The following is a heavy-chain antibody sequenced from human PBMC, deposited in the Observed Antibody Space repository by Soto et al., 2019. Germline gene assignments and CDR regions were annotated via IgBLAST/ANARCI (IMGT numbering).Heavy chain of an antibody. J-gene: IGHJ3*02. CDR3: AKGKSGYFYVNAFDI. CDR2: LNWNSGSI. V-gene: IGHV3-9*01. Sequence: EVQLVESGGGLVQPGRSLRLSCAASGFTFDDYAMHWVRQAPGKGLEWVSGLNWNSGSIGYADSVKGRFTISRDNAKNSLYLQMNSLKTEETALYYCAKGKSGYFYVNAFDIWGQGTIVTVSS. CDR1: GFTFDDYA. D-gene: IGHD3-22*01.